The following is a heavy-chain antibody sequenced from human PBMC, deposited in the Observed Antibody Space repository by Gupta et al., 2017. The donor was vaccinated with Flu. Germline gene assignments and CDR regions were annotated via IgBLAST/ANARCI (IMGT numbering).Heavy chain of an antibody. CDR3: ESSIAVAGTRWWTASYNWFDP. J-gene: IGHJ5*02. V-gene: IGHV1-8*01. D-gene: IGHD6-19*01. CDR2: MNPNSGNT. CDR1: GYTFTSYD. Sequence: QVQLVQSGAEVKKPGASVKVSCKASGYTFTSYDINWVRQATGQGLEWMGWMNPNSGNTGYAQKFQGRVTMTRNTSISTAYMELSSLRSEDTAVYYCESSIAVAGTRWWTASYNWFDPWGQGTLVTVSS.